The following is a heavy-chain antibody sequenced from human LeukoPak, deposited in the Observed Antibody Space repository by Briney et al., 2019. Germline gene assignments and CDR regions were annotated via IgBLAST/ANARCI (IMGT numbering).Heavy chain of an antibody. J-gene: IGHJ4*02. V-gene: IGHV3-21*01. CDR2: ISSSTSYI. D-gene: IGHD7-27*01. Sequence: GGSLRLSCAASGFTFSSYAMSWVRQAPGKGLEWVSSISSSTSYIYYADSVKGRFTISRDNAKNSLYLQMNSLRAEDTAVYYCARAWATDFDYWGQGTLVTVSS. CDR1: GFTFSSYA. CDR3: ARAWATDFDY.